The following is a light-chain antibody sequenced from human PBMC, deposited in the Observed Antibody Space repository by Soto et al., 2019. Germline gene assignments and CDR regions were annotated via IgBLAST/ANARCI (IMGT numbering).Light chain of an antibody. V-gene: IGKV1-5*01. J-gene: IGKJ1*01. CDR1: QSISSW. CDR2: DAS. Sequence: DIQMTQSPSTLSASVGDRVTITCRASQSISSWLAWYQQKPGKAPKLLIYDASSLESGAPSRFSGHGSGTEFTLTISSLQPDDSASYYCQQYNSYSKTVGQGTKVDIK. CDR3: QQYNSYSKT.